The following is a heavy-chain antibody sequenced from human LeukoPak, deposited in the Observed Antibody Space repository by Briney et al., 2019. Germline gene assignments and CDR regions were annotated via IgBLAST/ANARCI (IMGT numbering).Heavy chain of an antibody. V-gene: IGHV3-11*01. CDR3: ARFYDGCSSASCYTVIPSLYYYYYMDV. D-gene: IGHD2-2*02. Sequence: GGSLRLSCAASGFTFSDYYMSWIRQAPGKGLEGVSYISSSGSTIYYADSVKGRFTISRDNAKNSLYLQMNSLRAEDTAVYYCARFYDGCSSASCYTVIPSLYYYYYMDVWGKGTTVTVSS. CDR1: GFTFSDYY. CDR2: ISSSGSTI. J-gene: IGHJ6*03.